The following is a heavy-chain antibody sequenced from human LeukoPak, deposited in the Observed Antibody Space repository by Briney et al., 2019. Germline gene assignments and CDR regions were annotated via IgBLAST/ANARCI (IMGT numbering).Heavy chain of an antibody. V-gene: IGHV1-8*01. CDR3: ARGRITMVRGRDYYMDV. J-gene: IGHJ6*03. CDR1: GYTFTSYD. CDR2: MNPNSGNT. D-gene: IGHD3-10*01. Sequence: GASVKVSCKASGYTFTSYDINWVRQATGQGLEWMGWMNPNSGNTGYAQKFQGRVTMTRNTSISTAYMELSSLRSEDTAVYYCARGRITMVRGRDYYMDVWGKGTTVTISS.